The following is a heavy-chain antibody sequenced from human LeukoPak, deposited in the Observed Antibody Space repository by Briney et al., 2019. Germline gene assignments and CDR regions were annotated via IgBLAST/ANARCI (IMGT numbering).Heavy chain of an antibody. V-gene: IGHV3-43*02. D-gene: IGHD3-16*02. CDR3: AKEHTPYDYVWGSYRLYYFDY. CDR2: ISGDGGST. CDR1: GFTFDDYA. Sequence: PGGSLRLSXAASGFTFDDYAMHWVRQAPGKGLEWVSLISGDGGSTYYADSVKGRFTISRDNSKNSLYLQMNSLRTEDTALYYCAKEHTPYDYVWGSYRLYYFDYWGQGTLVTVSS. J-gene: IGHJ4*02.